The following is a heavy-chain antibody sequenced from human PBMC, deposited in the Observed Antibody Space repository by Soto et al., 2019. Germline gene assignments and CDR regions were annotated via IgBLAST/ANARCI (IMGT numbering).Heavy chain of an antibody. CDR3: ARPKYTWNYVAAFDI. D-gene: IGHD1-7*01. CDR2: IYPGDSDT. Sequence: PGESRRISWKGSGCSFTSYWIGWVRQMPGKGLEWMGIIYPGDSDTRYSPSSQGQVTISADKCISTAYLEWSSLKASGTAMYYCARPKYTWNYVAAFDIWGQGTMVTVSS. J-gene: IGHJ3*02. V-gene: IGHV5-51*01. CDR1: GCSFTSYW.